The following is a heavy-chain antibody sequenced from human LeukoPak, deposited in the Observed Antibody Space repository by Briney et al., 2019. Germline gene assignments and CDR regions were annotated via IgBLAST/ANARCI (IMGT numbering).Heavy chain of an antibody. D-gene: IGHD3-9*01. J-gene: IGHJ3*02. CDR2: IRSKAYGGTT. CDR1: GFTFGDYA. V-gene: IGHV3-49*03. CDR3: TRDSHEYYDILDAFYI. Sequence: GRSLRLSCTASGFTFGDYAMSWFRQAPGKGLVGVGFIRSKAYGGTTEYAASVQGRFTISRDDSKSIAYMQMNSLKTEDTAVYYCTRDSHEYYDILDAFYIWGQGTMVTVSS.